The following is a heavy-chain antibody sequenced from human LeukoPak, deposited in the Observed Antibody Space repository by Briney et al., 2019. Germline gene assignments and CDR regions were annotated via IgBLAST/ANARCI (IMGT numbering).Heavy chain of an antibody. CDR2: ISYDGSNK. J-gene: IGHJ5*02. V-gene: IGHV3-30-3*01. CDR1: GFTFSSYA. Sequence: GGSLRLSCAASGFTFSSYAMHWVRQAPGKGLEWVAVISYDGSNKYYADSVKGRFTISRDNSKNTLYLQMNSLRAEDTAVYYCARAPPWEYGDYGGWFDPWGQGTLVTVSS. CDR3: ARAPPWEYGDYGGWFDP. D-gene: IGHD4-17*01.